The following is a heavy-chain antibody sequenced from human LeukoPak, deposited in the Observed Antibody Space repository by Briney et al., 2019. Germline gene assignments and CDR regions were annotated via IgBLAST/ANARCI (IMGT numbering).Heavy chain of an antibody. V-gene: IGHV3-13*01. CDR2: IGTAGDT. D-gene: IGHD3-10*01. J-gene: IGHJ3*02. CDR3: VRGASSGRDDAFDI. Sequence: GGSLRLSCAASGFTFSSYDMHWVRQATGKGLEWVSAIGTAGDTYYPGSVKGRFTISRENAKNSLYLQMNSLRAGDTAVYYCVRGASSGRDDAFDIWGQGTMVTVSS. CDR1: GFTFSSYD.